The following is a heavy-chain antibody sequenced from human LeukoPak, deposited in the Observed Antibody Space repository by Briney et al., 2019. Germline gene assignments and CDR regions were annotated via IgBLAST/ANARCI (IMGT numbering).Heavy chain of an antibody. Sequence: PSETLSLTCTVSGGSISGYYWSWIRQPPGKGLGWSGYIYYSGSTNYNPSLKSRVTISLDTSKNQFSLRLSSVTAADTAVYYCARHSPTIRYYYDSSGYDAFDIWGQGTMVTVSS. CDR2: IYYSGST. CDR1: GGSISGYY. D-gene: IGHD3-22*01. V-gene: IGHV4-59*08. J-gene: IGHJ3*02. CDR3: ARHSPTIRYYYDSSGYDAFDI.